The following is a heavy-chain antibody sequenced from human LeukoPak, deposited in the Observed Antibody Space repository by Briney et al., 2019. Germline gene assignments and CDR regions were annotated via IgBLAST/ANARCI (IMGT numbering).Heavy chain of an antibody. V-gene: IGHV4-38-2*02. CDR3: ARRRITMVRGDFDP. Sequence: SETLSLTCTVSGYSISSGYYWGWIRQPPGKGLEWIGSIYHSGSTYYNPSLKSRVTISVDTSKNQFSLKLSSVTAADTAVYYCARRRITMVRGDFDPWGQGTLVTVSS. CDR2: IYHSGST. CDR1: GYSISSGYY. D-gene: IGHD3-10*01. J-gene: IGHJ5*02.